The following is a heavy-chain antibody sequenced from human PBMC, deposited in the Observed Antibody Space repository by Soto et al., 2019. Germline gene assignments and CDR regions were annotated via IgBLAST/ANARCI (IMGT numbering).Heavy chain of an antibody. CDR1: GFTFDDYA. D-gene: IGHD6-13*01. V-gene: IGHV3-9*01. CDR2: ISWNSGSI. CDR3: AKDIRAAAGISYWYFDL. Sequence: EVQLVESGGGLVQPGRSLRLSCAASGFTFDDYAMHWVRQAPGKGLEWVSGISWNSGSIGYADSVKGRFTISRDNAKNSLYLQMNSLRAEDTDLYYCAKDIRAAAGISYWYFDLWGRGTLVTVSS. J-gene: IGHJ2*01.